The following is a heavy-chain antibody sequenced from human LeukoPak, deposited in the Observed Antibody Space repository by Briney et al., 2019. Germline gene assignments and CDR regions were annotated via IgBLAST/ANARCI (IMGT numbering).Heavy chain of an antibody. J-gene: IGHJ4*02. Sequence: PSETLSLTCTVSGGSISSYYWSWIRQPPGKGLEWIGYIYYSGSTNYNPSLKSRVTISVDTSKNQFSLKLSSVTAADTAVYYCARDRDSYGPFDYWGQGTLVTVSS. D-gene: IGHD5-18*01. CDR3: ARDRDSYGPFDY. V-gene: IGHV4-59*01. CDR1: GGSISSYY. CDR2: IYYSGST.